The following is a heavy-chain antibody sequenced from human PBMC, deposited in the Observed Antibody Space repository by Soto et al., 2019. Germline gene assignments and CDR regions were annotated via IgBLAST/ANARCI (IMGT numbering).Heavy chain of an antibody. V-gene: IGHV4-39*01. D-gene: IGHD2-15*01. CDR2: IYYSGST. CDR1: GGSISSSSYY. J-gene: IGHJ6*02. Sequence: NPSETLSLTCTVSGGSISSSSYYWGWIRQPPGKGLEWIGSIYYSGSTYYNPSLKSRVTISVDTSKNQFSLKLSSVTAADTAVYYCARQVASMVGYYYYGMDVWGQGTTVTVSS. CDR3: ARQVASMVGYYYYGMDV.